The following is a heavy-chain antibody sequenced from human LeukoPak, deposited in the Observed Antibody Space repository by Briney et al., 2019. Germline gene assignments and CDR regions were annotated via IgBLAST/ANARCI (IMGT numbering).Heavy chain of an antibody. V-gene: IGHV3-48*01. D-gene: IGHD1-14*01. Sequence: GGSLRLSCAASGFTFSSYSMNWVRQAPGKGLEWVSYISSSSSTIYYAGSVKGRFTISRDNAKNSLYLQMNSLRAEDTAVYYCATQTVAGGYWGQGTLVTVSS. CDR2: ISSSSSTI. CDR3: ATQTVAGGY. J-gene: IGHJ4*02. CDR1: GFTFSSYS.